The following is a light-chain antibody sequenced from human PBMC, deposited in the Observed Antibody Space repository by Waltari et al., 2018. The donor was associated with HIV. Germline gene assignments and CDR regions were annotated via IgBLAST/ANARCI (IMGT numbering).Light chain of an antibody. V-gene: IGKV3-20*01. J-gene: IGKJ3*01. CDR1: ESVPNNY. CDR2: GAS. Sequence: DIVLTQPPGTLSVSPGERATLSCRASESVPNNYLAWFQQKPGQAPRLVIRGASRRANDIPDSFSGSGSGRDFSLTITSMEPEDFAVYCCHQYGTAPFTFGPGTRVDAK. CDR3: HQYGTAPFT.